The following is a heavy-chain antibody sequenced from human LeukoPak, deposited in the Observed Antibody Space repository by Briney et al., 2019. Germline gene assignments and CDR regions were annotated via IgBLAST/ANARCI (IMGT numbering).Heavy chain of an antibody. CDR2: IIPIFGTA. Sequence: SVKVSCKASGGTFSSYAISWVRQAPGQGLEWMGGIIPIFGTANYAQKFQGRVTITTDESTSTAYMELSSLRSEGTAVYYCASGDYGSTAVDYYYYMDVWGKGTTVTVSS. V-gene: IGHV1-69*05. J-gene: IGHJ6*03. D-gene: IGHD4-17*01. CDR1: GGTFSSYA. CDR3: ASGDYGSTAVDYYYYMDV.